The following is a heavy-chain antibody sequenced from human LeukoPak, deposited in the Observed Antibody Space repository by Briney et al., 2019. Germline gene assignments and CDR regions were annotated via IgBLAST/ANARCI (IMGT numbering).Heavy chain of an antibody. CDR1: GYTFTGYY. J-gene: IGHJ5*02. V-gene: IGHV1-2*02. CDR2: INPNSGGT. CDR3: ARGSPIYDYVWGPGYWFDP. Sequence: ASVKVSCKASGYTFTGYYMHWVRQAPGQGLEWMGWINPNSGGTNYAQKFQGRVTMTTDTSTSTAYMELRSLRSDDTAVYYCARGSPIYDYVWGPGYWFDPWGQGTLVTVSS. D-gene: IGHD3-16*01.